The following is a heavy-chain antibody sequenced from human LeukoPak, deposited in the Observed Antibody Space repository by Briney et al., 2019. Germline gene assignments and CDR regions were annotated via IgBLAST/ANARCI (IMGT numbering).Heavy chain of an antibody. CDR2: INPNSGGT. D-gene: IGHD3-22*01. CDR3: ARTELYYYDSSPPFAY. Sequence: ASVKVSCKASGYTFTGYYMHRVRQAPGQGLEWMRWINPNSGGTNYAQKFQGRVTMTRDTSISTAYLELSRLRSDDTAVYYCARTELYYYDSSPPFAYWGQGTLVTVSS. J-gene: IGHJ4*02. V-gene: IGHV1-2*02. CDR1: GYTFTGYY.